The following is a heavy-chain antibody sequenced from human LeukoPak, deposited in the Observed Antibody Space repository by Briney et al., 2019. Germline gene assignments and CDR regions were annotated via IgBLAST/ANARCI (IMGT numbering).Heavy chain of an antibody. CDR1: GDSISNYY. CDR2: IYTSGST. D-gene: IGHD3-10*01. V-gene: IGHV4-4*07. Sequence: PSETLSLTCTVSGDSISNYYWSWIRQPAGKGLEWIGRIYTSGSTNYNPSLKSRVTMSVDTSKNQFSLKLSSVTAADTAVYYCARVSLDRGAPDYYFDYWGQGTLVTVSS. J-gene: IGHJ4*02. CDR3: ARVSLDRGAPDYYFDY.